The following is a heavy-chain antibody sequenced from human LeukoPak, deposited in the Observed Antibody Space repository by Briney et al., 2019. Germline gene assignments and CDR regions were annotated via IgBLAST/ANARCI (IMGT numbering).Heavy chain of an antibody. Sequence: ASVKVSCKTSGYTFRSYGLSWVRQAPGQGLEWLGWISGYNGDTRYEQTFQGRVTLTIDTSTTTAYMEPKSLRSDDTAVYYCARVGMEIGWSLDLWGRGTLVTVCS. CDR3: ARVGMEIGWSLDL. D-gene: IGHD2-21*01. CDR1: GYTFRSYG. CDR2: ISGYNGDT. J-gene: IGHJ2*01. V-gene: IGHV1-18*01.